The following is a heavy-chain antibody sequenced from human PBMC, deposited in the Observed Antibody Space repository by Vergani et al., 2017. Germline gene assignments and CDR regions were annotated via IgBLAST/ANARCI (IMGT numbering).Heavy chain of an antibody. J-gene: IGHJ3*02. CDR1: GFTFSSYG. Sequence: QVQLVESGGGVVQPGRSLRLSCAASGFTFSSYGMQWVRQAPGKGLEWVAAIWYDGSNKYYADSVKDRFTISRDNSKNTMYLEMNSLRAEDTAVYYCARVMSGYCSTISCLLRAFDIWGQGTMVTVSS. CDR2: IWYDGSNK. CDR3: ARVMSGYCSTISCLLRAFDI. V-gene: IGHV3-33*01. D-gene: IGHD2-2*01.